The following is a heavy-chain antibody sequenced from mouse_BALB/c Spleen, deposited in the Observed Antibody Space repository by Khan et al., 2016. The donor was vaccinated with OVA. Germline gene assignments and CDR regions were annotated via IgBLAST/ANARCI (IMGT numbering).Heavy chain of an antibody. CDR1: GYTFTTAG. Sequence: QIQLVQSGPELKKPGETVRISCKASGYTFTTAGIQWVQKMPGKGLKWIGWINTHSGVPKYAEDFKGRFAFSLEISVNTAYLQITNLKNEDTATYCCASGGAAYYRSDGDAMEYWGQGTSVTVSS. CDR2: INTHSGVP. D-gene: IGHD2-12*01. CDR3: ASGGAAYYRSDGDAMEY. V-gene: IGHV9-4*02. J-gene: IGHJ4*01.